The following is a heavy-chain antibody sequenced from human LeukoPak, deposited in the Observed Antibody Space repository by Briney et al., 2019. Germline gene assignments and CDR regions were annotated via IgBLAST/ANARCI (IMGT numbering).Heavy chain of an antibody. CDR3: AREXNPXWFDP. Sequence: GGSLRLSCAASEFSFSNFAMYWVRQAPGKGLEWLAVISYDGSIRYYADSVKGRFTISRDNSNNTVHLQMNSLRPDDSALYYCAREXNPXWFDPW. V-gene: IGHV3-30-3*01. CDR2: ISYDGSIR. J-gene: IGHJ5*02. CDR1: EFSFSNFA.